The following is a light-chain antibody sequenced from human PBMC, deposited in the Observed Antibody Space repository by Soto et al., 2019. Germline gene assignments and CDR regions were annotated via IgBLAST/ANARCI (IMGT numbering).Light chain of an antibody. CDR1: SSDVGSYNL. CDR2: VGS. J-gene: IGLJ3*02. Sequence: QSVLTQPASVSGSPGQSITISCTGTSSDVGSYNLVSWYQQHPGKAPKLMIYVGSKRPSGVSNRFSGSKSGNTASLTISGLQAEDEADYYCCSYAGSSTLVFGGGTQLTVL. CDR3: CSYAGSSTLV. V-gene: IGLV2-23*01.